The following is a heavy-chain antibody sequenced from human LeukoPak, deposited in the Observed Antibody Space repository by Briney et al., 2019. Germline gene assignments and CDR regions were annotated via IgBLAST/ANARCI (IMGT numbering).Heavy chain of an antibody. J-gene: IGHJ4*02. CDR1: GASITTYY. CDR3: ARDILDVGATHYFDY. D-gene: IGHD1-26*01. V-gene: IGHV4-59*01. CDR2: IHSSGSA. Sequence: KPSETLSFNCTVSGASITTYYWSWIRQPPGKGLEYIGQIHSSGSANYNPSLKSRVAMSLDASKNQFSLTVSSVTAADTAIYYCARDILDVGATHYFDYWGQGSLLTVSS.